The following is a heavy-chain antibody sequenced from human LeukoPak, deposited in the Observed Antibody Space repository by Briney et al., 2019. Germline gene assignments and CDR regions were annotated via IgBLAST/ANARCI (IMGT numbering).Heavy chain of an antibody. Sequence: KPSETLSLTCTVSGGSISSGSYYWSWIRQPAGKGLEWIGRIYTSGSTNYNPSLKSRVTISVDTSKNQFSLKLSSVTAADTAVYYCARARSVDAFDIWGQGTMVTVSS. J-gene: IGHJ3*02. CDR3: ARARSVDAFDI. V-gene: IGHV4-61*02. CDR1: GGSISSGSYY. D-gene: IGHD4-17*01. CDR2: IYTSGST.